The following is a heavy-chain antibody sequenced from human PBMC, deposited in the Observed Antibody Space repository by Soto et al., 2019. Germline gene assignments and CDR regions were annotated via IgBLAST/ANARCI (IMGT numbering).Heavy chain of an antibody. V-gene: IGHV3-48*02. CDR2: IRGSSGTT. Sequence: EVQLVESGGGLVQPGGSLRLSCAASGFTFSSYNMHWVRQAPGKGLEWVSHIRGSSGTTYADSVKCRFTISTDNAENSLYLQINSLRDEHTAVYYCARDGGDYANHDYWGQGTLVSVSS. D-gene: IGHD3-16*01. CDR1: GFTFSSYN. CDR3: ARDGGDYANHDY. J-gene: IGHJ4*02.